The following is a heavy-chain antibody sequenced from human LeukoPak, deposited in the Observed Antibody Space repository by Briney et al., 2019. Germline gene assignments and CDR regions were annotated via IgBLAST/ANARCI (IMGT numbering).Heavy chain of an antibody. CDR1: GYAFTSYY. V-gene: IGHV1-46*03. Sequence: ASVKVSCKASGYAFTSYYMHWVRQAPGQGLEWMGIINPSGGSTSYAQKFQGRVTMTRDTSTNTVYMELSSLRSEDTAVYYCARGAQIVVVTNWFDPWGQGTLVTVSS. CDR3: ARGAQIVVVTNWFDP. J-gene: IGHJ5*02. D-gene: IGHD2-2*01. CDR2: INPSGGST.